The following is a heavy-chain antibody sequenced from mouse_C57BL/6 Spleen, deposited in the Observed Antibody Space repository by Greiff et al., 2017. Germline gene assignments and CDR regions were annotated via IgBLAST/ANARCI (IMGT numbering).Heavy chain of an antibody. CDR3: ARKGFQAWFAY. J-gene: IGHJ3*01. CDR1: GYTFTSYD. CDR2: IYPRDGST. Sequence: QVHVKQSGPELVKPGASVKLSCKASGYTFTSYDINWVKQRPGQGLEWIGWIYPRDGSTKYNEKFKGKATLTVDTSSSTAYMELRSLTSEDSAVYFCARKGFQAWFAYWGQGTLVTVSA. V-gene: IGHV1-85*01.